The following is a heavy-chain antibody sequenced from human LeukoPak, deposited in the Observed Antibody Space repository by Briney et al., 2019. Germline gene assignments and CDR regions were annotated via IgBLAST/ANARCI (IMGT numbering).Heavy chain of an antibody. J-gene: IGHJ4*02. CDR2: IYSGGST. D-gene: IGHD6-19*01. CDR3: ARGEQWLDRGYFDY. CDR1: GLTVSRNY. Sequence: GGSLRLSCAASGLTVSRNYMSWVRQAPGKGLESVSVIYSGGSTYYADSVRGRFTISRDNSKNTLYLQMNSLRAEDTAVYYCARGEQWLDRGYFDYWGQGTLVTVSS. V-gene: IGHV3-53*01.